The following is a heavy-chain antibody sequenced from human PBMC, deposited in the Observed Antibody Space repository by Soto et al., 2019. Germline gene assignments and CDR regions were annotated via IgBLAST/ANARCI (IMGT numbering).Heavy chain of an antibody. Sequence: SETLSLTCTVSGGSISSSSYYWGWIRQPPGKGLEWIANIYYSGSTYYNSSLKSRVTVSIDTSKNQFSLKLRSVTAADTAVYYCARQSNYYDNNGYHLYFFDYWGRGTLVTVSS. J-gene: IGHJ4*02. CDR3: ARQSNYYDNNGYHLYFFDY. V-gene: IGHV4-39*01. D-gene: IGHD3-22*01. CDR2: IYYSGST. CDR1: GGSISSSSYY.